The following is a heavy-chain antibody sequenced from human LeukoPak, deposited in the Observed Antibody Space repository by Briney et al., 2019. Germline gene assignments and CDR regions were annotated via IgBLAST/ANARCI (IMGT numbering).Heavy chain of an antibody. J-gene: IGHJ6*04. CDR1: GFTFSSYE. D-gene: IGHD6-13*01. V-gene: IGHV3-48*03. CDR2: ISSSGSTI. CDR3: ARAGYSSSCFKNVMNA. Sequence: GGSLRLSCAASGFTFSSYEMNWVRQAPGKGLEWVSYISSSGSTIYYADSVKGRFTISRDNAKNSLYLQMNSLRAEDTAVYYCARAGYSSSCFKNVMNAWGKGTTVTVS.